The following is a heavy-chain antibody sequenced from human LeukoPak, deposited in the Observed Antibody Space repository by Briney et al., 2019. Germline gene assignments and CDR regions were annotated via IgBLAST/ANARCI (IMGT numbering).Heavy chain of an antibody. J-gene: IGHJ4*02. V-gene: IGHV3-7*01. CDR1: TFTFSHYW. D-gene: IGHD5-12*01. CDR2: IKHDGSEK. Sequence: GGSLRLSCAASTFTFSHYWMNWVRQAPGKGLEWVATIKHDGSEKHYVDSVEGRFTISRDNAMNSLYLQMNSLRAEDTAVYYCARDRGLSGYDLCDYWGQGTLVTVSS. CDR3: ARDRGLSGYDLCDY.